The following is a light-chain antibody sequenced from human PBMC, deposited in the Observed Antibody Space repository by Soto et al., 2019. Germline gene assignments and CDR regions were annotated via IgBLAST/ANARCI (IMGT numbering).Light chain of an antibody. Sequence: EIVMTQSPATLSVSPGERATLSCRASQSVSSNLAWYQQKPGQAPRLLIYGASSRATGIPDRFSGSGSGTDFTPTISRLEPEDFAVYYCQQYGSSGTFGQGTKVDIK. J-gene: IGKJ1*01. CDR2: GAS. CDR3: QQYGSSGT. CDR1: QSVSSN. V-gene: IGKV3-20*01.